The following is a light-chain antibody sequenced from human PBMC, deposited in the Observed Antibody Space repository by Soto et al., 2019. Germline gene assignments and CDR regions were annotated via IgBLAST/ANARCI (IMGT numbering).Light chain of an antibody. CDR1: QSVGSS. CDR3: QQYNGYSRT. V-gene: IGKV1-5*01. J-gene: IGKJ1*01. Sequence: DILMTQSPSTPSASVGERVTVTCRASQSVGSSLAWYQQKPGKAPSLLISGASSMVRGVPTRFSGSGSGTEFTLTIRSLQPEDFATYYCQQYNGYSRTFGQGTKVDIK. CDR2: GAS.